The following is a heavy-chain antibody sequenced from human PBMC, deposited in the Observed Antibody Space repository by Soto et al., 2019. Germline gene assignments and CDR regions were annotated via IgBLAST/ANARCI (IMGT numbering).Heavy chain of an antibody. CDR3: TRPVPWNRDGYNYGFDY. CDR1: GFTFSGSA. V-gene: IGHV3-73*01. J-gene: IGHJ4*02. CDR2: IRSKANSYAT. D-gene: IGHD5-12*01. Sequence: GGSLRLSCAASGFTFSGSAMHWVRQASGKGLEWVGRIRSKANSYATAYAASVKGRFTISRDDSKNTAYLQMNSLKTEDTAVYYCTRPVPWNRDGYNYGFDYWGQGTLVTVSS.